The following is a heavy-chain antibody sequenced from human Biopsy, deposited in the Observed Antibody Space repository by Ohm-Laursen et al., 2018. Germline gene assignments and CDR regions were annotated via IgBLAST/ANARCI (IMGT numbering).Heavy chain of an antibody. CDR1: RFTFSSDA. J-gene: IGHJ4*02. D-gene: IGHD3-10*01. V-gene: IGHV3-74*01. Sequence: SLRLSCTASRFTFSSDAMSWVRQAPGKGLVWVSRINSDGSSTNYADAVKGRFTISRDNAKNTVFLQMNSLRAEDTAVYYCTRAEAGSGSLLYFDYWGQGTLVAVSS. CDR2: INSDGSST. CDR3: TRAEAGSGSLLYFDY.